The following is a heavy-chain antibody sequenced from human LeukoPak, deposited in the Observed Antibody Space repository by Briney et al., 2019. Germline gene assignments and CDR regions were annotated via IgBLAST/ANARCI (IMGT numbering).Heavy chain of an antibody. CDR1: EYTFTGYY. Sequence: ASVKVSCKTSEYTFTGYYMHWVRQAPGQGLEWMGWINPNSGDTNYAQKFQGRVTMTRDTSISTAYMELSRLRSDDTAVYYCARGDDGWFDPWGQGTLVTVSS. V-gene: IGHV1-2*02. CDR3: ARGDDGWFDP. J-gene: IGHJ5*02. CDR2: INPNSGDT.